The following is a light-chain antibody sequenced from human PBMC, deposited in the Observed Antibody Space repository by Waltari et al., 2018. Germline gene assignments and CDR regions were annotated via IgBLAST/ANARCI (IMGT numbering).Light chain of an antibody. CDR3: WQYYSSPCT. V-gene: IGKV4-1*01. Sequence: IVMTQSPESLAVSLCERATISCTASQSILHSSNNYNYLACDQQKPDQPPTLRIYWASTRGSGIPDRFSGRGSGTDFTLTGSSRHAGDVALYCCWQYYSSPCTFGQGTKLEI. CDR1: QSILHSSNNYNY. CDR2: WAS. J-gene: IGKJ2*02.